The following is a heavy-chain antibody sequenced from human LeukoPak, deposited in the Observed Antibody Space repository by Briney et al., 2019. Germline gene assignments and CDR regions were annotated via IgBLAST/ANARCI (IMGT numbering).Heavy chain of an antibody. CDR1: RFTFSSYG. J-gene: IGHJ4*02. CDR2: ISYDGSNK. V-gene: IGHV3-30*03. D-gene: IGHD5-12*01. CDR3: ARPKYSGHDHTLDY. Sequence: PGGSLRLSCAASRFTFSSYGMHWVRQAPGKGLEWVAVISYDGSNKYYADSVKGRFTISRDNSKNMLYLQMNGLRTEDTAVYYCARPKYSGHDHTLDYWGQGTLVTVSS.